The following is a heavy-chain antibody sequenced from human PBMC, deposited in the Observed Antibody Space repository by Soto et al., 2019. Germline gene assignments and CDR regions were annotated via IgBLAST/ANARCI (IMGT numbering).Heavy chain of an antibody. CDR2: TDYRSYWYT. J-gene: IGHJ3*02. V-gene: IGHV6-1*01. D-gene: IGHD2-21*01. CDR1: GDSVTSNGVA. Sequence: QVQLQQSGPGLLKPSQTLSLTCAISGDSVTSNGVAWNWIRQSPSRGLEWLGRTDYRSYWYTDYAVSVKSRISINPDTSKNQFSLQLNSLTPEDTAMYYCARGRNSAFDIWGQGTMVTVSS. CDR3: ARGRNSAFDI.